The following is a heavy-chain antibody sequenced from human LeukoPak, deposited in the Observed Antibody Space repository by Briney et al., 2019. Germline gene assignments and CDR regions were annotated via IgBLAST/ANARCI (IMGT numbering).Heavy chain of an antibody. J-gene: IGHJ4*02. V-gene: IGHV4-39*01. D-gene: IGHD2-2*01. CDR1: GGSISSSGYY. CDR2: ICYSGST. CDR3: AARYCSNTTCLFDY. Sequence: PSETLSLTCTVSGGSISSSGYYWGWVRQPPGKGLEWIGSICYSGSTYYNPSLKSRVTISEDTSKNQFSLKLSSVTAADTAVYYCAARYCSNTTCLFDYWGQGTLVSVSS.